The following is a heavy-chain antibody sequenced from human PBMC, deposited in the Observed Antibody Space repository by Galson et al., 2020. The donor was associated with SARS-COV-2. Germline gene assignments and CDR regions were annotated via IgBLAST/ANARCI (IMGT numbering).Heavy chain of an antibody. CDR1: GTSISSGSYS. D-gene: IGHD4-17*01. CDR2: ISHSGGT. V-gene: IGHV4-30-2*01. CDR3: ARLHYGEYAPEAFDI. J-gene: IGHJ3*02. Sequence: SETLSLTCAVSGTSISSGSYSWNWIRQPPGKGLEWIGYISHSGGTYYNPSLKSRVTISGDRSKNQFSLRLSSVTAADTAVYCCARLHYGEYAPEAFDIWGPGTRVTVAS.